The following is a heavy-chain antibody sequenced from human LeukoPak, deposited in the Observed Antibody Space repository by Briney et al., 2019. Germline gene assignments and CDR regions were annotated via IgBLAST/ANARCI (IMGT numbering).Heavy chain of an antibody. Sequence: KPSETLSLTCAVSGGSISSSNWWSWVRQPPGKGLEWIGEIYHSGSTNYNPSLKSRVTISVDKSKNQFFLKLSSVTAADTAVYYCARAPAAAGRSSDYWGQGTLVTVSS. D-gene: IGHD6-13*01. J-gene: IGHJ4*02. CDR1: GGSISSSNW. V-gene: IGHV4-4*02. CDR2: IYHSGST. CDR3: ARAPAAAGRSSDY.